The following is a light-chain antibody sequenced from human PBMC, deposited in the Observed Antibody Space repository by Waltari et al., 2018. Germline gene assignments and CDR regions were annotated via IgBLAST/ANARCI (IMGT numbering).Light chain of an antibody. CDR3: SSYTATDTYV. CDR1: HRAHGLYDY. CDR2: DVS. J-gene: IGLJ1*01. V-gene: IGLV2-14*03. Sequence: SALTQPASMSGYPGPSITIAWTGTHRAHGLYDYVSWYQHHPGTAPTLIISDVSKRPSGVPARFSGSVSRYTASLTISGLQAEDEADYYCSSYTATDTYVFGSGTTVIVL.